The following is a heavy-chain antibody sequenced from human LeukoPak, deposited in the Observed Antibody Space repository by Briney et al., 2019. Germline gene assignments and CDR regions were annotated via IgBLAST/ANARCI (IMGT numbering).Heavy chain of an antibody. Sequence: PGGSLRLSCAASGFTFSSYAMSWVRQAPGKGLEWVSAISGSGGSIYYADSVKGRFTISRDNSKNTLYLQMNSLRAEDTAVYYCAKDPGGSYYYDSSGYFPYYFDYWGQGTLVTVSS. CDR1: GFTFSSYA. CDR2: ISGSGGSI. CDR3: AKDPGGSYYYDSSGYFPYYFDY. J-gene: IGHJ4*02. D-gene: IGHD3-22*01. V-gene: IGHV3-23*01.